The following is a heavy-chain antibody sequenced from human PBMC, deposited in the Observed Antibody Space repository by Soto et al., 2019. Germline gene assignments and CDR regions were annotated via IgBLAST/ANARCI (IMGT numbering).Heavy chain of an antibody. CDR3: ARVNIIMDVANNGTLHSPNWFDP. CDR1: PYNFNNYW. V-gene: IGHV5-51*01. D-gene: IGHD3-3*01. Sequence: GESLKISCKASPYNFNNYWIAWVRQMPGKGLEWMGVIYPDDSDTRYSPSFQGQVTISADKSIRTVYLQWSSLKASDTAIYYCARVNIIMDVANNGTLHSPNWFDPWGQGTLVTVSS. CDR2: IYPDDSDT. J-gene: IGHJ5*02.